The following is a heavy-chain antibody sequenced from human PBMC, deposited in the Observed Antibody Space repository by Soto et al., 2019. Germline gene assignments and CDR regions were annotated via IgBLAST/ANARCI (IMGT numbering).Heavy chain of an antibody. Sequence: QVQLVQSGAEVKKPGSSVKVSCKASGGTFNSYTFSWVRQAPGQGLEWMGRIILVLGVPNYAPKLQGRIRIAADNSTDTAYIDLTSLRPEDTAVYYCARAPFYGDFEGVDAFELWGQGTLVTVSS. CDR2: IILVLGVP. CDR1: GGTFNSYT. J-gene: IGHJ3*01. D-gene: IGHD7-27*01. V-gene: IGHV1-69*02. CDR3: ARAPFYGDFEGVDAFEL.